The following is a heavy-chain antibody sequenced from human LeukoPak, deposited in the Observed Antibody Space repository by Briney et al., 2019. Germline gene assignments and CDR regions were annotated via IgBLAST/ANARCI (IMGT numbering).Heavy chain of an antibody. J-gene: IGHJ5*02. V-gene: IGHV3-23*01. D-gene: IGHD3-22*01. CDR2: ISGSGGIT. CDR3: AKHDPRRVVITNWFDP. Sequence: PGGSLRLSCAASGFTFSAYAISWVRQAPGKGLEWVSAISGSGGITYYADSVKGRFTISRGNSKNTLYLQMNSLRAEDTAVYYCAKHDPRRVVITNWFDPWGQGTLVTASS. CDR1: GFTFSAYA.